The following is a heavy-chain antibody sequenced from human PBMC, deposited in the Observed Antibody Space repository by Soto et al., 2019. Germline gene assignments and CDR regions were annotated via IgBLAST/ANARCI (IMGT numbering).Heavy chain of an antibody. J-gene: IGHJ4*02. D-gene: IGHD3-22*01. CDR3: ARDGDYYDSSGYYSRPEIDY. Sequence: QVQLQESGPGLVKPSQTLSLTCTVSGGSISSGDYYWSWIRQPPGKGLEWVGYIDYSGSTYYNPSLKRRVTISVDTSKIQFSLKLSSVTAAYTAVYYCARDGDYYDSSGYYSRPEIDYWGQGPLVTVSS. CDR1: GGSISSGDYY. CDR2: IDYSGST. V-gene: IGHV4-30-4*01.